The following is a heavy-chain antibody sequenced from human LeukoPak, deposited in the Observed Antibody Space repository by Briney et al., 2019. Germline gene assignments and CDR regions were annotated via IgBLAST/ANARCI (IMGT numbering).Heavy chain of an antibody. CDR2: ISAYNGNT. CDR3: ARDEIGSGSYYFDY. V-gene: IGHV1-18*01. J-gene: IGHJ4*02. Sequence: ASVKVSCKASGYTFTSYGISWVRQAPGQGLEWMGWISAYNGNTNYAQKLQGRVTMTTDTSTSTAYMELRSLRSDDTAVYYCARDEIGSGSYYFDYWGQGTLVTVSS. CDR1: GYTFTSYG. D-gene: IGHD1-26*01.